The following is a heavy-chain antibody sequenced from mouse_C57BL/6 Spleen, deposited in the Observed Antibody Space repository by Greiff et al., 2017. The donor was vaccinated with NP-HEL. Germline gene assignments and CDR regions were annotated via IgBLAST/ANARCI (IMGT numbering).Heavy chain of an antibody. CDR2: IWGVGST. CDR3: ASDDSSGPFAY. Sequence: VKLEESGPGLVAPSQSLSITCTVSGFSLTSYGVDWVRQSPGKGLEWLGVIWGVGSTNYNSALKSRLSISKDNSKSQVFLKMNSLQTDDTAMYYCASDDSSGPFAYWGQGTLVTVSA. V-gene: IGHV2-6*01. D-gene: IGHD3-2*02. CDR1: GFSLTSYG. J-gene: IGHJ3*01.